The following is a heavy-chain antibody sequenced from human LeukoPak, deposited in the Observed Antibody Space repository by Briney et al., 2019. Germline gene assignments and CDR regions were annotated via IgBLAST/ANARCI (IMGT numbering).Heavy chain of an antibody. CDR2: IKSDGSNI. Sequence: GGSLRLSCAASGFTFSSYWMHWVRQAPGKGLVWVSNIKSDGSNINYADSVKGRFTISRDNAKSTLYLQMNSLRAEDAAVYYCISEVGKGSHWGQGTLVTVSS. CDR3: ISEVGKGSH. D-gene: IGHD1-26*01. CDR1: GFTFSSYW. J-gene: IGHJ4*02. V-gene: IGHV3-74*01.